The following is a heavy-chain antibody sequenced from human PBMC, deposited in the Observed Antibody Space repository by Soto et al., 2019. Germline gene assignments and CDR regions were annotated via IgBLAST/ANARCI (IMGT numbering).Heavy chain of an antibody. J-gene: IGHJ6*03. CDR2: IYYSGST. CDR3: ALIFGVVNSYYYYYYMGV. V-gene: IGHV4-61*01. Sequence: SDTLSVTCTVSGGSVSSGSYYRSWIRQPPGKGLEWVGYIYYSGSTNYNPSLKSRVTISVDTSKNHFSLRLSSVTAADTAVYYCALIFGVVNSYYYYYYMGVWGKGTTVTVSS. CDR1: GGSVSSGSYY. D-gene: IGHD3-3*01.